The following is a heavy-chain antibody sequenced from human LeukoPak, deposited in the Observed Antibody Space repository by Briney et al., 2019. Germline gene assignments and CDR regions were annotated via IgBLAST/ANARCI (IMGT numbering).Heavy chain of an antibody. V-gene: IGHV3-23*01. CDR3: AKSNMIVVAALDY. Sequence: PGGSLRLSCAASGFTFSSYAMSWVRQAPGKGLEWVSAISGSGGSTYYADSVKGRFTISGDNSKNTLYLQMNSLRAEDTAVYYCAKSNMIVVAALDYWGQGTLVTVSS. D-gene: IGHD3-22*01. CDR2: ISGSGGST. CDR1: GFTFSSYA. J-gene: IGHJ4*02.